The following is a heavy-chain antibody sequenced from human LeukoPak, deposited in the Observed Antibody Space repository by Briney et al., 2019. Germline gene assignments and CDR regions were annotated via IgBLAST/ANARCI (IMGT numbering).Heavy chain of an antibody. D-gene: IGHD6-19*01. CDR3: ARDPSLYSSGWYTVGGNWFDP. CDR2: INPNSGGT. Sequence: ASVKVSCKASGYTFTGYYMHWVRQPPGQGLEWMGWINPNSGGTNYAQKFQGRVTMTRDTSISTAYMELSRLRSDDTAVYYCARDPSLYSSGWYTVGGNWFDPWGQGTLVTVSS. CDR1: GYTFTGYY. J-gene: IGHJ5*02. V-gene: IGHV1-2*02.